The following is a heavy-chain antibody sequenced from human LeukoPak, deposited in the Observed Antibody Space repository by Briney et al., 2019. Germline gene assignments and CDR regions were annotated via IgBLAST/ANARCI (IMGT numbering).Heavy chain of an antibody. Sequence: GGSLRLSCAASGFTFSSYSMNWIRQAPGKGLEWVSSISSSSSYIYYADSVKGRFTISRDNAKNSLYLQMNSLRAEDTAVYYCARGLYYDSSGYEPLDYWGQGTLVTVSS. CDR2: ISSSSSYI. CDR3: ARGLYYDSSGYEPLDY. D-gene: IGHD3-22*01. J-gene: IGHJ4*02. V-gene: IGHV3-21*01. CDR1: GFTFSSYS.